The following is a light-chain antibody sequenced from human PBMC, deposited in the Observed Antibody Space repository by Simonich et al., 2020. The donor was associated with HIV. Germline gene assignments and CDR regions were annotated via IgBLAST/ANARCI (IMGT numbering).Light chain of an antibody. CDR2: DNN. CDR1: SSNIGHVY. J-gene: IGLJ3*02. Sequence: QSVLTQPPSVSGAPGQRVTISCSGSSSNIGHVYVSWYHQLPGTAPKLLIYDNNKRPSGIPDRSSGSKSGTSATLGITGLQTGDEADYYCGTWDSSLSAWVFGGGTKLTVL. CDR3: GTWDSSLSAWV. V-gene: IGLV1-51*01.